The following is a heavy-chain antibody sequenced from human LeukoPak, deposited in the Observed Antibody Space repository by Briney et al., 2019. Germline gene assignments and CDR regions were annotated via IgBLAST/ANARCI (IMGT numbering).Heavy chain of an antibody. CDR3: AGEYNWNYYFFDY. J-gene: IGHJ4*02. Sequence: PSETLSLTCTVSGGSISSGRYYWSWIRQPAGKGLEWIGRIYTSGSTNYNPSLKSRVTISVDTSKNQFSLKLSSVTAADTAVYYCAGEYNWNYYFFDYWGQGTLVTVSS. CDR2: IYTSGST. D-gene: IGHD1-7*01. CDR1: GGSISSGRYY. V-gene: IGHV4-61*02.